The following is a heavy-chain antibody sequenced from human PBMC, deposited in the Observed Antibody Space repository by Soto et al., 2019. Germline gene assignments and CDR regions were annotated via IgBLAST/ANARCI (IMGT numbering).Heavy chain of an antibody. Sequence: QITLKESGPTLVKPTQTLTLTCTFSGFSLSTSGVGVGWIRQPPGKALECLALIYWDDDKRYSPSLKSRLTITKDTSKTQVVLTMTNMDPVDTATYFCAHRLCDSSCYWDVGYFDYWGRGTLVTVSS. CDR1: GFSLSTSGVG. J-gene: IGHJ4*02. V-gene: IGHV2-5*02. CDR2: IYWDDDK. D-gene: IGHD3-22*01. CDR3: AHRLCDSSCYWDVGYFDY.